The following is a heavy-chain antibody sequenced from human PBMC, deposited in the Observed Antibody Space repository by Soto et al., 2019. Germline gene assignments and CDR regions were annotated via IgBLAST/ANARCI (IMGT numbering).Heavy chain of an antibody. CDR2: TYYRSKWYN. Sequence: SQTLSLTCAISGDSVSSNSAAWNWIRQSPSRGLEWLGRTYYRSKWYNDYAVSVKSRITINPDTSKNQFSLQLNSVTPEDTAVYYCARDYYGSGCYYGVNYYYYGMDVWGQGTTVTVSS. D-gene: IGHD3-10*01. V-gene: IGHV6-1*01. CDR3: ARDYYGSGCYYGVNYYYYGMDV. CDR1: GDSVSSNSAA. J-gene: IGHJ6*02.